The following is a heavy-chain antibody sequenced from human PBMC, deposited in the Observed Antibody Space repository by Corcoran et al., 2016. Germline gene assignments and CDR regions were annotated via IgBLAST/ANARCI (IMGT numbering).Heavy chain of an antibody. CDR3: AGEGQQLVPELDY. J-gene: IGHJ4*02. Sequence: QVQLVQSGAEVKKPGASVKVSCKAYGYTFTSYAMHWVRQAPGQRLEWMGWINAGNGNTKYSQKFQGRVTITRDTSASTAYMELSSLRSEDTTVYYGAGEGQQLVPELDYWGQGTLVTVSS. CDR2: INAGNGNT. V-gene: IGHV1-3*01. D-gene: IGHD6-13*01. CDR1: GYTFTSYA.